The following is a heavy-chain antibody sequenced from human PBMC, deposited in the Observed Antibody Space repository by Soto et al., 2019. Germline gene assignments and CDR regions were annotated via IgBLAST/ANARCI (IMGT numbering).Heavy chain of an antibody. J-gene: IGHJ5*02. CDR1: GFTFSSYA. Sequence: HPGGSLRLSCAASGFTFSSYAMSWVRQAPGKGLEWVSAISGSGGRTYYADSVKGRFTISRDNSKNTLFLQMNSLRAEDTAVYYCAKDGAVEVPAAWFSSSSGRPLNWFDPWGQGTLVTVSS. CDR3: AKDGAVEVPAAWFSSSSGRPLNWFDP. V-gene: IGHV3-23*01. CDR2: ISGSGGRT. D-gene: IGHD2-2*01.